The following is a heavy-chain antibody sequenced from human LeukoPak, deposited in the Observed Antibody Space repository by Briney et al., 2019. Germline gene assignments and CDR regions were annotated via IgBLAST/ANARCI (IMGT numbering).Heavy chain of an antibody. Sequence: GGSLRLSCAVSGFTFSNFWMSWVRQAPGRGLEWVANIHPEGNEKYHVESVKGRFTISRENAKNSLFLQMNGLRVEDTAVYYCARGDDFSGDHWGQGTLVTVSS. CDR2: IHPEGNEK. CDR1: GFTFSNFW. V-gene: IGHV3-7*04. D-gene: IGHD1-1*01. CDR3: ARGDDFSGDH. J-gene: IGHJ4*02.